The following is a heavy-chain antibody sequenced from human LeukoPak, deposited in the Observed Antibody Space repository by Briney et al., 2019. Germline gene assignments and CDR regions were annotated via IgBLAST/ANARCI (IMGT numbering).Heavy chain of an antibody. CDR1: GYSISSGYY. V-gene: IGHV4-38-2*02. Sequence: SETLSLTCTVSGYSISSGYYWGWIRQPPGKGLEWIGSIYHSGSTYYNSSLKSRVTISVDTSKNQVSLKLNSVTAADSAMYYCAKSGGYGLIDYWGQGTLVTVSS. J-gene: IGHJ4*01. CDR3: AKSGGYGLIDY. D-gene: IGHD1-26*01. CDR2: IYHSGST.